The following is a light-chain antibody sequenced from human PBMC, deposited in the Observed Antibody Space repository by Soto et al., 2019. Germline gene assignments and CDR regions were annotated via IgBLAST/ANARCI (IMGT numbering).Light chain of an antibody. J-gene: IGKJ5*01. CDR1: QNVGGRF. CDR3: QQYGTSPIA. Sequence: EIVLTQSPGTLSLSPGERATLSCRASQNVGGRFLAWYQQKPGRAPRLLINVASTRATGIPDRFSDSGSGTDFTLTISRLEPEDFAVYYCQQYGTSPIAFGQGTRLEIK. CDR2: VAS. V-gene: IGKV3-20*01.